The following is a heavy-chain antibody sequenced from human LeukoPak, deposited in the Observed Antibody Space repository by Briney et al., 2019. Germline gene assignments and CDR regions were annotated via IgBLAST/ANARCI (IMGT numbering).Heavy chain of an antibody. CDR1: GYTFSNFG. CDR2: ISSYNGNT. V-gene: IGHV1-18*01. J-gene: IGHJ6*04. Sequence: ASVKVSCKASGYTFSNFGSTWVRQAPGQGLECMGWISSYNGNTKDAQKLQDRVTMTTDTSTSTAYMELRSLRPDDTATYYCARGLGTLDVWGEGTMVTVSS. D-gene: IGHD1-1*01. CDR3: ARGLGTLDV.